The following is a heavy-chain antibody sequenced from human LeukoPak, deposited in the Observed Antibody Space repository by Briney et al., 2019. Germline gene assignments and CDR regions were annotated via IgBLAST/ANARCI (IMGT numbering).Heavy chain of an antibody. D-gene: IGHD3-3*01. V-gene: IGHV1-8*01. J-gene: IGHJ5*02. CDR1: GYTLTELS. CDR2: MNPNSGNT. Sequence: ASVKVSCKVSGYTLTELSMHWVRQATGQGLEWMGWMNPNSGNTGYAQKFQGRVTMTRNTSISTAYMELSSLRSEDTAVYYCARVWRFWSGYRNWFDPWGQGTLVTVSS. CDR3: ARVWRFWSGYRNWFDP.